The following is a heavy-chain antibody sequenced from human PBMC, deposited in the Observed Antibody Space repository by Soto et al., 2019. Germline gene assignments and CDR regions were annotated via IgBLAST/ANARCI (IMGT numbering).Heavy chain of an antibody. V-gene: IGHV3-74*01. CDR2: INSDGSST. CDR1: GFTFSSYW. Sequence: GGSLRLSCAASGFTFSSYWMHWVRQAPGKGLVWVSRINSDGSSTSYADSVKGRFTISRDNAKNTLYLQMNSLRAEDTAVYYCARDLPPTTVTTFLYYYYYGMDVWGQGTTVTVSS. D-gene: IGHD4-4*01. J-gene: IGHJ6*02. CDR3: ARDLPPTTVTTFLYYYYYGMDV.